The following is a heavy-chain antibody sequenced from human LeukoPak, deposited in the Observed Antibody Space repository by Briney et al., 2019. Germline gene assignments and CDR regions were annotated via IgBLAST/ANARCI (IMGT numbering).Heavy chain of an antibody. CDR2: IYTSGRT. D-gene: IGHD6-13*01. V-gene: IGHV4-61*02. Sequence: SETLSLTCTVSGGSISSGSYYWSWIRQPAGKGLEWIGRIYTSGRTNYSPSLRRRVTISVDTSRNQFSLKLGSVTAADTAVYYCARDAIAAAAGGFYYYYYMDVWGKGTTVTVSS. CDR1: GGSISSGSYY. J-gene: IGHJ6*03. CDR3: ARDAIAAAAGGFYYYYYMDV.